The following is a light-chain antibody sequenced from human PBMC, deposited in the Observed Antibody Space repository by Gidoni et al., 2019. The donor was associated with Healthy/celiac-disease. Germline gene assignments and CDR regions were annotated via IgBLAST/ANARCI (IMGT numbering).Light chain of an antibody. CDR2: GNS. CDR1: SSNIVAGYD. V-gene: IGLV1-40*01. Sequence: QSVLTQPPSVSGAPGPRVTISCTGSSSNIVAGYDVHWYQQLPGTAPKLLIYGNSNRPSGVPDRFSGSKSGTSASLAITGLQAEDEADYYCQSYDSSLSGSKVFGTGTKVTVL. CDR3: QSYDSSLSGSKV. J-gene: IGLJ1*01.